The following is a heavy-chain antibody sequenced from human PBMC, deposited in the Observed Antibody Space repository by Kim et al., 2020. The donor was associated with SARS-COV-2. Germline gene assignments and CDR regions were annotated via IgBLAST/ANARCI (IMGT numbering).Heavy chain of an antibody. J-gene: IGHJ4*01. D-gene: IGHD6-6*01. CDR3: AARLDY. CDR1: GFTFSTYN. V-gene: IGHV3-48*02. Sequence: GGSLRLSCAASGFTFSTYNMKWVRQAPGKGLEWVAYIISSSSTIYYADSVKGRFTVSRDNAKNSLYLQMNSLRDEDTAVYYCAARLDYWGHGTLVTVSS. CDR2: IISSSSTI.